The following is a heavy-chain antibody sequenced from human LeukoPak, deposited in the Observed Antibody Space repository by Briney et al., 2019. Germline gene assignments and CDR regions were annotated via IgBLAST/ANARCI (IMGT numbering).Heavy chain of an antibody. V-gene: IGHV4-4*07. D-gene: IGHD6-6*01. Sequence: SETLSLICTVSGGSISGYYWSWIRQPAGKGLEWIGRIYTSGSTNYNPSLKSRVTISVDTSKNQFSLKLSSVTAADTAVYYCARESIAARALDYWGQGTLVTVSS. CDR2: IYTSGST. CDR3: ARESIAARALDY. CDR1: GGSISGYY. J-gene: IGHJ4*02.